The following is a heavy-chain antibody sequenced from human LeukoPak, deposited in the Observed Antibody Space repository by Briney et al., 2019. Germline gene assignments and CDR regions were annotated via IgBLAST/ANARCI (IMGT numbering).Heavy chain of an antibody. CDR3: ARGLEVVTAISQGWFDP. CDR2: ISYDGSNK. CDR1: GFTFSSYA. D-gene: IGHD2-21*02. Sequence: GRSLRLSCAASGFTFSSYAMHWVRQAPGKGLEWVAVISYDGSNKYYADSVKGRFTISRDNSKNTLYLQMNSLGAEDTAVYYCARGLEVVTAISQGWFDPWGQGTLVTVSS. J-gene: IGHJ5*02. V-gene: IGHV3-30-3*01.